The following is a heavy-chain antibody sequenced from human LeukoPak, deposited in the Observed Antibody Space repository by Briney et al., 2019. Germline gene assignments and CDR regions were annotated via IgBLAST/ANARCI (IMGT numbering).Heavy chain of an antibody. CDR1: GYTFTGYY. V-gene: IGHV1-2*06. CDR3: ASGGRDGYNPSYYGMDV. J-gene: IGHJ6*02. CDR2: INPNSGGT. D-gene: IGHD5-24*01. Sequence: GASVKVSCKASGYTFTGYYMHWVRQAPGQGLEWMGRINPNSGGTNYAQKFQGRVTMTRDTSISTAYVELSRLRSDDTAVYYCASGGRDGYNPSYYGMDVWGQGTTVTVSS.